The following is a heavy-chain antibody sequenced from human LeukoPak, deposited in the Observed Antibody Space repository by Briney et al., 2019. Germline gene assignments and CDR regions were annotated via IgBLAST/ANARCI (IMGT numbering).Heavy chain of an antibody. Sequence: GGSLRLSCAASGFTFSSYWMSWVRQAPGKGLEWVANIKQDGSEKYYVDSVKGRFTISRDNAKNSLYLQMNSLRAEDTAVYYCARLAARPWYYYYYMDVWGKGTTVTVSS. D-gene: IGHD6-6*01. CDR3: ARLAARPWYYYYYMDV. J-gene: IGHJ6*03. V-gene: IGHV3-7*01. CDR1: GFTFSSYW. CDR2: IKQDGSEK.